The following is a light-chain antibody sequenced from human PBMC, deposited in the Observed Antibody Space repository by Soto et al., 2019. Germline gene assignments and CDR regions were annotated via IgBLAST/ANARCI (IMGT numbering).Light chain of an antibody. Sequence: QSALTQPPSASGSPGQSVTISCTGTSSDVGAYNYVSWYQQHPGKAPKLMIYEVSKRPSGVPDRFSASKSGNTASLTVSGLQAEDEADYYCSSHGGSNNFYVFGTGTKGTVL. CDR1: SSDVGAYNY. CDR3: SSHGGSNNFYV. J-gene: IGLJ1*01. V-gene: IGLV2-8*01. CDR2: EVS.